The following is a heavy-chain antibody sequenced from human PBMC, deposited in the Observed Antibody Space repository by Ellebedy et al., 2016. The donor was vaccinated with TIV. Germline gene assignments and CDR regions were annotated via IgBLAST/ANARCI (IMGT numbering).Heavy chain of an antibody. J-gene: IGHJ4*02. CDR1: GFTFSMYT. V-gene: IGHV3-74*01. CDR3: ARDRVSGSGSLDY. D-gene: IGHD3-10*01. CDR2: ISCDGCGT. Sequence: GESLKISCAASGFTFSMYTMYWGRQPAGKGLLWVSRISCDGCGTGYADSVKGRFTISRDNAKNTLYLQMHSLRAEDTAVYYCARDRVSGSGSLDYWGQGTLVTVSS.